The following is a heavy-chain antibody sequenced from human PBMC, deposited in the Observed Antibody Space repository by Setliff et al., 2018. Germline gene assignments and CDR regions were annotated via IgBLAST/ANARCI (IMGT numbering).Heavy chain of an antibody. CDR1: GDSMSGDSTGAQY. CDR3: ARDLLRSSSWRPDVFDV. CDR2: IYYSGST. V-gene: IGHV4-61*03. J-gene: IGHJ3*01. D-gene: IGHD6-13*01. Sequence: PSETLSLTCTVSGDSMSGDSTGAQYWSWIRQAPGKGLEYIGYIYYSGSTDSNPSLKSRVTISLDTSKTLFSLQLRSVTAADTAIYYCARDLLRSSSWRPDVFDVWGQGTMVTVSS.